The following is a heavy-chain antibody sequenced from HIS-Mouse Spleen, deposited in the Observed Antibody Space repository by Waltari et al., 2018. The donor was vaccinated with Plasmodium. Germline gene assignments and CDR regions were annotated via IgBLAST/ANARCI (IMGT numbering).Heavy chain of an antibody. CDR1: GGSFSGYY. J-gene: IGHJ4*02. V-gene: IGHV4-34*01. CDR3: ASSGSGSYYY. D-gene: IGHD3-10*01. CDR2: INHSGST. Sequence: QVQLQQWGAGLLKPSETLSLTCAVYGGSFSGYYWSWIRQPPGKGWEWIGEINHSGSTNYNPSLKRRVTISVDTSKNQFSLKLSSVTAADTAVYYCASSGSGSYYYWGQGTLVTVSS.